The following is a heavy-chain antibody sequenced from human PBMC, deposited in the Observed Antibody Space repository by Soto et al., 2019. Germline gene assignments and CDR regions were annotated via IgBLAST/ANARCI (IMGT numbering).Heavy chain of an antibody. CDR1: GFTFSSYG. CDR3: ARDRDTRYYYYYGMDV. D-gene: IGHD2-2*02. Sequence: GGSLRLSCAASGFTFSSYGMHWVRQAPGKGLEWVAVIWYDGSNKYYADSVKGRFTIHRDNSKNTLYLQMNSLRAEDTAVYYCARDRDTRYYYYYGMDVWGQGTTVTVSS. V-gene: IGHV3-33*01. J-gene: IGHJ6*02. CDR2: IWYDGSNK.